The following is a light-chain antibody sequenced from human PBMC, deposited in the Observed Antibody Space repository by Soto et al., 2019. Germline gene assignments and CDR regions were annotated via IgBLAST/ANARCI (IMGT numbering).Light chain of an antibody. CDR3: QSYDSSHVV. J-gene: IGLJ2*01. CDR1: SSNIGAGYV. Sequence: QSVLTQPPSVSGAPGQRVTISCTGSSSNIGAGYVVHWYQQVPGTAPKLLIYGNINRPSGVPDRFSGSESGTSASLAITGLQAEDEGDYYCQSYDSSHVVFGGGTKLTVL. V-gene: IGLV1-40*01. CDR2: GNI.